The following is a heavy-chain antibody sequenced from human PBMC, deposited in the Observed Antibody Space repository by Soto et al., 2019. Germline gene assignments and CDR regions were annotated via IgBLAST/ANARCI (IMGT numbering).Heavy chain of an antibody. CDR1: GGSISSGDYY. D-gene: IGHD3-16*01. CDR3: ARGSLGYYYGMDV. Sequence: SETLSLTCTVSGGSISSGDYYWSWIRQPPGKGLEWIGYIYYSGSTYYNPSLKSRVTISVDTSKNQFSLKLSSVTAADTAVYYCARGSLGYYYGMDVWGQGTTVTVS. CDR2: IYYSGST. V-gene: IGHV4-30-4*01. J-gene: IGHJ6*02.